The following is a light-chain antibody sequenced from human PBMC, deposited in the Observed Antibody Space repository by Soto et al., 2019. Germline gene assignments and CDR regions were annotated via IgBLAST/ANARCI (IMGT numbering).Light chain of an antibody. J-gene: IGLJ3*02. CDR1: SGSVSTSYY. Sequence: QTVVTQEPSFSVSPGRTVTLTCGLSSGSVSTSYYPSWYQQTPGQAPRTLIYSTNTRSSGVPDRFSGSILGNKAALTITGAHADDESDYCCVLYMGSGIWVFGGGTKLTVL. V-gene: IGLV8-61*01. CDR3: VLYMGSGIWV. CDR2: STN.